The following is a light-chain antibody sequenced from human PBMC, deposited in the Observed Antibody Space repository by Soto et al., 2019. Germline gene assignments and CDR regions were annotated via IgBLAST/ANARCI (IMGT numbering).Light chain of an antibody. Sequence: QSALTQPASVSGSPGQSITISCTGTSSDVGGYNYVSWYQQHPGKAPKLMIYEVSNRPSGVSNRFSGSKSGNTASLTIFGLQAEDEADYYCSSYTSRTTGVFGGGTKLTVL. CDR2: EVS. V-gene: IGLV2-14*01. CDR3: SSYTSRTTGV. J-gene: IGLJ3*02. CDR1: SSDVGGYNY.